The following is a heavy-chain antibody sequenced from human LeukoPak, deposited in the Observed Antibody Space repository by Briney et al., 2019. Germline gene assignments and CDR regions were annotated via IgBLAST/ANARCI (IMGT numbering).Heavy chain of an antibody. Sequence: GGSLRLSCAASGFTFSSYATHWVRQAPGKGLEWVAVISYDGSNKYYADSVKGRFTISRDNSKNTLYLQMNSLRAEDTAVYYCARDRGVTEQWLVLLDYWGQGTLVTVSS. J-gene: IGHJ4*02. CDR1: GFTFSSYA. CDR3: ARDRGVTEQWLVLLDY. V-gene: IGHV3-30-3*01. D-gene: IGHD6-19*01. CDR2: ISYDGSNK.